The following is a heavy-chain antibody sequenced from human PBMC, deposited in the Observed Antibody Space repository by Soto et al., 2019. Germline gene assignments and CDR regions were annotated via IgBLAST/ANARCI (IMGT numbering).Heavy chain of an antibody. Sequence: GGSLRLSCAASGFTFSSYDMHWVRQATGKGLEWVSAIGTAGDTYYPGSVKGRFTISRDNAKNSLYLQMNSLRAEDTAVYYCVRWVYFYDSNGYYDYWGQGTLVTVSS. D-gene: IGHD3-22*01. V-gene: IGHV3-13*01. CDR1: GFTFSSYD. J-gene: IGHJ4*02. CDR3: VRWVYFYDSNGYYDY. CDR2: IGTAGDT.